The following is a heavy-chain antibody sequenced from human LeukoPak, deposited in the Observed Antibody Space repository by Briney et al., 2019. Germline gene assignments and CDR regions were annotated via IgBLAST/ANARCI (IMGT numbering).Heavy chain of an antibody. V-gene: IGHV3-21*01. CDR3: ARDREGATLNDAFDI. CDR2: ISSSSSYI. D-gene: IGHD1-26*01. Sequence: PGGSLRLSCAASGFTFSSYSMNWVRQAPGKGLEWVSSISSSSSYIYHADSVKGRFTISRDNAKNSLYLQMNSLRAEDTAVYYCARDREGATLNDAFDIWGQGTMVTVSS. J-gene: IGHJ3*02. CDR1: GFTFSSYS.